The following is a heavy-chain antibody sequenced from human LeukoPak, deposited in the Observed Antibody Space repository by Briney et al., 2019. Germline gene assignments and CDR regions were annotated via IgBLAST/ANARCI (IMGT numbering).Heavy chain of an antibody. Sequence: PSETLSLTCSVSGGSMTSYYWGWLRQSPGEGLEWIGYIYYSGSTAYNPSLKNRVTISVDTSKNQFSLNLTSVIAADTAFYYCARGPTRYYFDYWGQGTVVTVSS. CDR2: IYYSGST. V-gene: IGHV4-59*01. J-gene: IGHJ4*02. CDR3: ARGPTRYYFDY. D-gene: IGHD3-3*01. CDR1: GGSMTSYY.